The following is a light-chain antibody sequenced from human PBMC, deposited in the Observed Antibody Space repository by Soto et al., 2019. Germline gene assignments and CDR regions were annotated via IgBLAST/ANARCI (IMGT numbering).Light chain of an antibody. V-gene: IGLV2-23*02. CDR2: EVI. Sequence: QSALTQPASVSGSPGQSITISCTGSSSDVGTYNLVSWYQHHPGKAPKLMISEVIKRPSGVSNRFSGSKSGNTASLTISRLQAEDEADYYCCSYAGSSIVVFGGGTKLTVL. CDR3: CSYAGSSIVV. J-gene: IGLJ2*01. CDR1: SSDVGTYNL.